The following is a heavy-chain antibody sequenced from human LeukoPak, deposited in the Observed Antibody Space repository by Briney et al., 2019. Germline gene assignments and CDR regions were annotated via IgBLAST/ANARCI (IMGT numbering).Heavy chain of an antibody. D-gene: IGHD3-10*02. J-gene: IGHJ5*02. V-gene: IGHV3-23*01. CDR2: IGGSGDGT. CDR1: GFTFKLYA. CDR3: AKDRGPYVGIDNNWFDP. Sequence: RAGGSRRLSCTASGFTFKLYAMTWVRQAPGKGLEWVSGIGGSGDGTHYTHSVKGRFTISRDNSKNTLYLQMNSLRAEDTAVYYCAKDRGPYVGIDNNWFDPWGQGTLVTVSS.